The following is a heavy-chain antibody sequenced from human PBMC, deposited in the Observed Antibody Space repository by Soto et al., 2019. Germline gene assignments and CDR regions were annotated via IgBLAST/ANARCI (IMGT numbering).Heavy chain of an antibody. CDR3: ARDRGAAAVAPFDY. D-gene: IGHD6-13*01. Sequence: ASVKVSCKASGYTFTSYGISWVRQAPGQGLEWMGWISAYNGNTNYAQKLQGRATMTTDTSTSTAYMELRSLRSDDTAVYYCARDRGAAAVAPFDYWGQGTLVTVSS. V-gene: IGHV1-18*01. CDR2: ISAYNGNT. J-gene: IGHJ4*02. CDR1: GYTFTSYG.